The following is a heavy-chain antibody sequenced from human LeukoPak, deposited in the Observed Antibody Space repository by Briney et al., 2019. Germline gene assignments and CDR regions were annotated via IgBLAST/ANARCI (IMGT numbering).Heavy chain of an antibody. Sequence: GGSLRLSCAASRFTFRNYAMHWVRQAPGKGLEWVAVISSDGTNKDYADSVKGRFTISRDNAKNTLYLQMNSLRAEDTAVYYCAKVFDSSGSPYDYWGQGTLVTVSS. D-gene: IGHD3-22*01. V-gene: IGHV3-30*04. CDR3: AKVFDSSGSPYDY. J-gene: IGHJ4*02. CDR1: RFTFRNYA. CDR2: ISSDGTNK.